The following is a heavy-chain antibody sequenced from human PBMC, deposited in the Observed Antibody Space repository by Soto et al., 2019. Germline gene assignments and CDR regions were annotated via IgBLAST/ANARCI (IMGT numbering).Heavy chain of an antibody. J-gene: IGHJ6*02. V-gene: IGHV3-7*03. CDR1: GFTFSSYW. Sequence: EVQLVESGGGLVQPGGSLRLSCAASGFTFSSYWMSWVRQAPGKGLEWVANMKQDGIEKYYVDSVKGRFTISRDNAKNSLYPQMNSLRAEDTALYYCARNPPMTRGNGMDVWGQGTTVTVSS. D-gene: IGHD3-10*01. CDR3: ARNPPMTRGNGMDV. CDR2: MKQDGIEK.